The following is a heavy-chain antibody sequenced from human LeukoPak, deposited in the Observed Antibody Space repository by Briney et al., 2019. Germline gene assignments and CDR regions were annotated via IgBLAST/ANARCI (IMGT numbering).Heavy chain of an antibody. J-gene: IGHJ3*02. CDR3: ARGYLSIVGAHDAFDS. CDR1: GGSISSYY. Sequence: SETLSLTCTVSGGSISSYYWSWIRQPPGKGLEWIGYIYYSGSTNYNPSLKSRVTISVDTSKNQFSLKLSSVTAADTAVCYCARGYLSIVGAHDAFDSWGQGTMVTVSS. CDR2: IYYSGST. V-gene: IGHV4-59*12. D-gene: IGHD1-26*01.